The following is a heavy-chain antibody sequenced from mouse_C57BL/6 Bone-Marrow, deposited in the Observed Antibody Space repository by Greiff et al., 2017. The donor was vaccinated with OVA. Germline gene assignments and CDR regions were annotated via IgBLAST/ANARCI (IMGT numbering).Heavy chain of an antibody. V-gene: IGHV1-82*01. D-gene: IGHD3-2*02. CDR2: IYPGDGDT. CDR1: GYAFSSSW. CDR3: ARLDSSGYAMDY. Sequence: VQGVESGPELVKPGASVKISCKASGYAFSSSWMNWVKQRPGKGLEWIGRIYPGDGDTNYNGKFKGKATLTADKSSSTAYMQLSSLTSEDSAVYFCARLDSSGYAMDYWGQGTSVTVSS. J-gene: IGHJ4*01.